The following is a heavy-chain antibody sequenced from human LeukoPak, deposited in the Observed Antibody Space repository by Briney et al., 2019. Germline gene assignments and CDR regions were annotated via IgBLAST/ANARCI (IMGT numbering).Heavy chain of an antibody. CDR1: GFTFWTSA. J-gene: IGHJ5*02. D-gene: IGHD1-1*01. CDR3: AKGGTTFDP. CDR2: ITGTTYIT. Sequence: GGSLRLSCAASGFTFWTSAVNWVRQAPGKGLEWASTITGTTYITYYADSVKGRFTISRDDSKNTLFLQMNSLRAEDTALYYCAKGGTTFDPWGQGTLVTVSS. V-gene: IGHV3-23*01.